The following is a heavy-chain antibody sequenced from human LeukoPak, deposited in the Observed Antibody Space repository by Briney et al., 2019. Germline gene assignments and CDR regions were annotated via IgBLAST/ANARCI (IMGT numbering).Heavy chain of an antibody. V-gene: IGHV3-23*01. CDR2: ISGSGGST. J-gene: IGHJ4*02. D-gene: IGHD3-16*01. Sequence: PGGSLRLSCAVSGFTFSVYAMSWVRQAPGKGLEWVSAISGSGGSTYYADSVKGRFTISRDNSKNTLYLQMNSLRAEDTAVYYCANSEGGELDYWGQGTLVTVSS. CDR3: ANSEGGELDY. CDR1: GFTFSVYA.